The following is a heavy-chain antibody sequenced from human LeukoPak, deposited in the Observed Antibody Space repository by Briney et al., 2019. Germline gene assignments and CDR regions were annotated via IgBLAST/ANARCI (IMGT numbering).Heavy chain of an antibody. CDR1: GYSISSGYY. V-gene: IGHV4-38-2*02. J-gene: IGHJ3*02. D-gene: IGHD1-26*01. CDR2: IYHSGST. Sequence: PSETLSLTCTVSGYSISSGYYWGWIRQPPGKGLEWIGSIYHSGSTYYNPSLKSRVTISEDTSKNQFSLKLNSVTAADTAVYFCARTRGSELLVDSTFDMWGQGTMVTVSS. CDR3: ARTRGSELLVDSTFDM.